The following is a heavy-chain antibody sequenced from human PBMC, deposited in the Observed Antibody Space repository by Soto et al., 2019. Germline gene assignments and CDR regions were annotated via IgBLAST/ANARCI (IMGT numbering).Heavy chain of an antibody. CDR3: ARRGRGYSYGTGYYYYYYGMDV. D-gene: IGHD5-18*01. V-gene: IGHV5-51*01. J-gene: IGHJ6*02. Sequence: GESLKISCQGSGYSFTSYWIGWVRQMPGKGLEWMGIIYPGDSDTRYSPSFQGQVTISADKSISTAYLQWSSLKASDTAMYYCARRGRGYSYGTGYYYYYYGMDVWGQGTTVTVSS. CDR2: IYPGDSDT. CDR1: GYSFTSYW.